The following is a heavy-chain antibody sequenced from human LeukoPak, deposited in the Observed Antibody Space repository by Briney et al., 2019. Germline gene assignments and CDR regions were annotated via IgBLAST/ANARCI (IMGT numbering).Heavy chain of an antibody. CDR1: GGTFISYT. CDR2: IIPILGIA. D-gene: IGHD3-3*01. CDR3: AMTIFGVVIIAGWFDH. J-gene: IGHJ5*02. V-gene: IGHV1-69*02. Sequence: GASVKVSFKASGGTFISYTISWVRQAPGQGLEWMGRIIPILGIANYAQKFQGRVTITADKSTSTAYMELSSLRSEDTAVYYCAMTIFGVVIIAGWFDHWGQGTLVTVSS.